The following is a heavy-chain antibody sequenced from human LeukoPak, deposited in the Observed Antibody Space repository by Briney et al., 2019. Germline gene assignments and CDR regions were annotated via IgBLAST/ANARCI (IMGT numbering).Heavy chain of an antibody. CDR1: GYTFTSYA. CDR3: ARDKVAAAGTDYYYYGMDV. V-gene: IGHV1-3*01. J-gene: IGHJ6*02. CDR2: INAGNGNT. Sequence: SVKVSCKASGYTFTSYAMHWVRQAPGQRLEWMGWINAGNGNTKYSQKFQGRVTITRDTSASTAYMELSSLRSEDTAVYYCARDKVAAAGTDYYYYGMDVWGQGTTVTVSS. D-gene: IGHD6-13*01.